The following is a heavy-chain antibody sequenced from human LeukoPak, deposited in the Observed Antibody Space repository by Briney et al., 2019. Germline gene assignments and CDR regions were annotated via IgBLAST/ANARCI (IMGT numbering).Heavy chain of an antibody. CDR1: GGSISSGGYY. CDR3: VSTWELLRGPGAFDI. J-gene: IGHJ3*02. CDR2: IYHSGST. Sequence: SQTLSLTCTVSGGSISSGGYYWSWIRQPPGRGLEWIGYIYHSGSTYYNPSLKSRVTISVDRSKNQFSLKLSSVTAADTAVYYCVSTWELLRGPGAFDIWGQGTMVTVSS. V-gene: IGHV4-30-2*01. D-gene: IGHD1-26*01.